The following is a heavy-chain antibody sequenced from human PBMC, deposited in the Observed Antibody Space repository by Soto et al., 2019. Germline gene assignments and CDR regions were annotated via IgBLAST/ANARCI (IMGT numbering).Heavy chain of an antibody. D-gene: IGHD3-22*01. V-gene: IGHV4-59*08. CDR2: IYYSGST. Sequence: SETLSLTCTVSGGSISSYYWSWIRQPPGKGLEWIGYIYYSGSTNYNPSLKSRVTISVDTSKNQFSLKLSSVTAADTAVYYCASYYYDSSGYDGRFDPWGQGTLVTVSS. J-gene: IGHJ5*02. CDR3: ASYYYDSSGYDGRFDP. CDR1: GGSISSYY.